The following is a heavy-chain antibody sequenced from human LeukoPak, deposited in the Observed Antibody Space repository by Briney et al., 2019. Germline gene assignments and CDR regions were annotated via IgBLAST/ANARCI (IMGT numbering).Heavy chain of an antibody. CDR3: ARLRNLDEGGFYPEGFEF. CDR1: GYTFTSYG. D-gene: IGHD3-22*01. V-gene: IGHV1-18*01. Sequence: ASVKVSCKASGYTFTSYGISWVRQAPGQGLEWMGWISPYSGKTNYAQNLQGRVTMTTDTSTSTVYMELRSLRSDDTAVYYCARLRNLDEGGFYPEGFEFWRQGTMVTVSS. J-gene: IGHJ3*01. CDR2: ISPYSGKT.